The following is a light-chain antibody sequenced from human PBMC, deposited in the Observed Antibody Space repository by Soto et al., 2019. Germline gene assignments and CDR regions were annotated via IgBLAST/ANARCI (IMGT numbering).Light chain of an antibody. J-gene: IGLJ3*02. CDR3: SSYTSSSTWV. CDR1: SSDVGGYNY. CDR2: DVS. V-gene: IGLV2-14*01. Sequence: QSALTQPASVSGSPGQSIAISCTGTSSDVGGYNYVSWYQQHPGKTPNLMIYDVSNRPSGVSNRFSGSKSGNTASLTISGLQAEDEADYYCSSYTSSSTWVFGGGTNVTVL.